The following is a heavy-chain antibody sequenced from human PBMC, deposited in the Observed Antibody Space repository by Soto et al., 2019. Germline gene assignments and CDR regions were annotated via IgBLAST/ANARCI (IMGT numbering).Heavy chain of an antibody. D-gene: IGHD3-10*01. CDR2: IFYSGTT. J-gene: IGHJ3*02. Sequence: QVQLQESGPGLVKPSQTLSLNCSVSGVSINSGDYYWSWIRQHAGQGLEWIGYIFYSGTTFYNPSLKSRVTISRDASKNRSSLEMSSVTAADTAVYYCAKVRGHAFDIRGQGTMVTVSS. CDR1: GVSINSGDYY. CDR3: AKVRGHAFDI. V-gene: IGHV4-31*03.